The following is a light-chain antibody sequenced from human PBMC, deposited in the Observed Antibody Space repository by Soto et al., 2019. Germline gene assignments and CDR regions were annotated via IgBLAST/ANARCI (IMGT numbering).Light chain of an antibody. V-gene: IGLV2-14*01. Sequence: QSALTQPASVSGSPGQSITISCTGTSSDVGGYNYVSWYQQHPGKAPKLMIHDVSNRPSGVSNRFSGSKSGNTASLTISGLQAYDEADYYCSSYTSSSPYVFGTGTKLTVL. CDR1: SSDVGGYNY. J-gene: IGLJ1*01. CDR2: DVS. CDR3: SSYTSSSPYV.